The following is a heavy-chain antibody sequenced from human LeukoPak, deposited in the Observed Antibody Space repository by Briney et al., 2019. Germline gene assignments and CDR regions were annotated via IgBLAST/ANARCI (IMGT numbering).Heavy chain of an antibody. CDR3: AVLMRAGALFDH. CDR2: INPNNGDT. D-gene: IGHD6-19*01. CDR1: GYTFTAYY. Sequence: GASVKVSCKASGYTFTAYYMHWVRQAPGQGLEWMGWINPNNGDTNYAQNFQGRVTMTRDTSISTAYMDLSSLRSDDAAVYYCAVLMRAGALFDHWGQGTLVTVSS. V-gene: IGHV1-2*02. J-gene: IGHJ5*02.